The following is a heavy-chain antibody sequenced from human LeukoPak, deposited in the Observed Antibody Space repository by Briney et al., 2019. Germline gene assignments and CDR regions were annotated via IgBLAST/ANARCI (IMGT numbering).Heavy chain of an antibody. CDR1: GGSLSSGSYY. D-gene: IGHD3-22*01. J-gene: IGHJ3*02. Sequence: PSQTLSLTCTVSGGSLSSGSYYWSWVRQPAGKGLEWLGRIYTSGSTNYNPSLKSRVTISVDASKNQFFLKLSSVTAADTAVYYCARKYYYDSSGYSPGFAFDIWGQGTMVTVSS. V-gene: IGHV4-61*02. CDR3: ARKYYYDSSGYSPGFAFDI. CDR2: IYTSGST.